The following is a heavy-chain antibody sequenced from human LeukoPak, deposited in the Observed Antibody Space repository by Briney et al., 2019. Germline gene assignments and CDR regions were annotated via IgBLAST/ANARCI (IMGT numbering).Heavy chain of an antibody. CDR1: GFTFSYFS. Sequence: PGGSLRLSCAASGFTFSYFSMNWVRRAPGKGLEWVSSISSSSSYIYYADSVKGRFTISRDNAKNSLYLQMNSLRAEDTAVYYCARDHYDFWSGYYWVDYWGQGTLVTVSS. CDR3: ARDHYDFWSGYYWVDY. J-gene: IGHJ4*02. V-gene: IGHV3-21*01. D-gene: IGHD3-3*01. CDR2: ISSSSSYI.